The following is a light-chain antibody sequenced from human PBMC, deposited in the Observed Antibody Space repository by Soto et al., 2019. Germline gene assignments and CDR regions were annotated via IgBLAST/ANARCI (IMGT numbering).Light chain of an antibody. J-gene: IGKJ2*01. V-gene: IGKV3-15*01. Sequence: EIVMTQSPATLSVSPGERATLSCRASQSVSRNLAWYQQKPGQAPRLLIYAASTRATGIPARFSGSGSGTEFTLTISSLQSEDFAVYYCQQYNNWPYTFGQGTKLAIK. CDR2: AAS. CDR3: QQYNNWPYT. CDR1: QSVSRN.